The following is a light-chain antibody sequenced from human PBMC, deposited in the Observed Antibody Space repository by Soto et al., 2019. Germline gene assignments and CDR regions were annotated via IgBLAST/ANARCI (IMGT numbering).Light chain of an antibody. V-gene: IGKV3-20*01. CDR3: QQFGISPRT. Sequence: EIVLTQSPGTLSLFPGERATLSCRASQTISSSFVAWYQQKPGQAPRLLLYGSSTRATGIPDRFSGSGSGTDFTLTITRLDPEDFAVYYCQQFGISPRTFGQGTKLE. CDR2: GSS. CDR1: QTISSSF. J-gene: IGKJ2*01.